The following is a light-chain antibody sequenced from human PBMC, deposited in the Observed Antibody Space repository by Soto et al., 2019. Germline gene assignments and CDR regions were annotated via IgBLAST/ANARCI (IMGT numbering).Light chain of an antibody. CDR3: QVWDVTSEHPV. J-gene: IGLJ3*02. CDR1: NIGSKS. V-gene: IGLV3-21*02. Sequence: SYELTQPPSVSVAPGQTARITCGGDNIGSKSVHWYQRRPGQAPVLVIYDNSDRPSAIPERFSGSNSGNTATLTITRVEAGDEAEYSCQVWDVTSEHPVFGGGTKLTVL. CDR2: DNS.